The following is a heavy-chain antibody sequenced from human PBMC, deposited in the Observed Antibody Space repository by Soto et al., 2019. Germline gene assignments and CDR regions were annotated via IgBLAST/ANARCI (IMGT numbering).Heavy chain of an antibody. CDR1: GYTFTSYG. Sequence: ASVKVSCKASGYTFTSYGISWVRQAPGQGLEWMGWISAYNGNTNYAQKLQGRVTMTTDTSTSTAYMELRSLRSDDTAVYYWARDIPPYSSGWSNDAFDIWGQGTMVTVSS. V-gene: IGHV1-18*01. CDR3: ARDIPPYSSGWSNDAFDI. D-gene: IGHD6-19*01. J-gene: IGHJ3*02. CDR2: ISAYNGNT.